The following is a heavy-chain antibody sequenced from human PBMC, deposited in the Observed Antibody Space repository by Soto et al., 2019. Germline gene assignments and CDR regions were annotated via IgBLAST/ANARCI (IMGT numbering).Heavy chain of an antibody. V-gene: IGHV4-61*01. J-gene: IGHJ6*02. Sequence: PSETLSLTCTVSGGSVRRGSYQWSWIRQSPGKGLDWIGYVNVSGSTNYNPSLKSRVTISLDTSKNQFSLKLSSVTAADTAVYYCAVPAASVAGASGSYYYYGMDVWGQGTTVTVSS. D-gene: IGHD6-19*01. CDR3: AVPAASVAGASGSYYYYGMDV. CDR1: GGSVRRGSYQ. CDR2: VNVSGST.